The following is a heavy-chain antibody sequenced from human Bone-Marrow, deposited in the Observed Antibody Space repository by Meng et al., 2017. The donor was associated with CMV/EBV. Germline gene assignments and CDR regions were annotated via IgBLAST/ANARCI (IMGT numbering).Heavy chain of an antibody. CDR2: ISSSSNYI. D-gene: IGHD3-10*01. CDR1: GFTFNSYN. V-gene: IGHV3-21*01. Sequence: GSLKISCAASGFTFNSYNINWVRQAPGKGLEWVSSISSSSNYIYYADSVKGRFTISRDNAKNSVFLQMNSLRAEDTAVYYCAHKFGGYALANWGQGTLVTVSS. J-gene: IGHJ4*02. CDR3: AHKFGGYALAN.